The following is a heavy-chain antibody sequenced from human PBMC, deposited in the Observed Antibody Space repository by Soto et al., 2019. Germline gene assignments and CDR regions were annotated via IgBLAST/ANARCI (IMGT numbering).Heavy chain of an antibody. CDR1: GYSFTSYW. Sequence: GESLKISCKGSGYSFTSYWIGWVRQMPGKGLEWMGIIYPGDSDTRYSPSFQGQVTISADKSISTAYLQWSSLKASDTAMYYWARVGMGGGYYYYYYMDVWGKGTTVTVSS. CDR2: IYPGDSDT. J-gene: IGHJ6*03. V-gene: IGHV5-51*01. D-gene: IGHD2-21*01. CDR3: ARVGMGGGYYYYYYMDV.